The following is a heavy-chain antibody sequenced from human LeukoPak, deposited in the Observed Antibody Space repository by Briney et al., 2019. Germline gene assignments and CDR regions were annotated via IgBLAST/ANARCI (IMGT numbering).Heavy chain of an antibody. CDR3: ARRGGYCSGGSCYPYNWFDP. CDR1: GYRFSTYW. D-gene: IGHD2-15*01. V-gene: IGHV5-51*01. J-gene: IGHJ5*02. CDR2: IYPGDSDT. Sequence: GESLKISCKGSGYRFSTYWIGWVRQMPGKGLEWMGIIYPGDSDTRYSPSFQGQVTISADKSINTAYLQWSSLKASDTAMYYCARRGGYCSGGSCYPYNWFDPWGQGTLVTVSS.